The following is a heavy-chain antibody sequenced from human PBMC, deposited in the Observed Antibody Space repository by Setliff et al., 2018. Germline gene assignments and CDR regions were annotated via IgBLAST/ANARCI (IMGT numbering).Heavy chain of an antibody. Sequence: GGSLRLSCAASGFTFSGSAMHWVRQASGKGLEWVGRIRSKANSYATAYAASVKGRFTISRDDSKNTAYLQMNSLKTEDTAVYYCARGAHYYDSSGYPLDYWGQGTLVTVSS. CDR2: IRSKANSYAT. CDR3: ARGAHYYDSSGYPLDY. D-gene: IGHD3-22*01. V-gene: IGHV3-73*01. J-gene: IGHJ4*02. CDR1: GFTFSGSA.